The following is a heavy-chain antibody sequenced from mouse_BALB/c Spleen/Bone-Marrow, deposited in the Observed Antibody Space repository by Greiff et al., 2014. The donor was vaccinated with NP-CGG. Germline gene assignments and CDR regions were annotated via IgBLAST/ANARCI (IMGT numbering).Heavy chain of an antibody. CDR1: GFNFKDTY. CDR2: IDPANGTT. V-gene: IGHV14-3*02. J-gene: IGHJ4*01. Sequence: EVQLQESGAELVKPGASVKLSCTASGFNFKDTYMHWVKQRPEQGLEWIGRIDPANGTTNYDPNFPGKATITADTSSTTAYLQHSRLTAEDTAVYYCARWEYEDMDYWGQGTSVTVSS. CDR3: ARWEYEDMDY. D-gene: IGHD2-14*01.